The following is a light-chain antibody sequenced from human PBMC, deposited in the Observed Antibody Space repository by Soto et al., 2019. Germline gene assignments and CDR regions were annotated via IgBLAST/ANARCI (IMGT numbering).Light chain of an antibody. Sequence: QSVLTQPPSVSGSPGQSVAISCTGTSSDVGSSNGVSWYQQPPGTAPKLMIYDVRNRPSGVPDRFSGSKSGNTASLTISGLQAEDEADYYCSSYTTSSTYVFGTGTKLTVL. CDR2: DVR. CDR3: SSYTTSSTYV. V-gene: IGLV2-18*02. J-gene: IGLJ1*01. CDR1: SSDVGSSNG.